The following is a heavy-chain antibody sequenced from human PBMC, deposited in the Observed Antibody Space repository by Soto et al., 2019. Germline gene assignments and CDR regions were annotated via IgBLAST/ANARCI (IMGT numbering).Heavy chain of an antibody. Sequence: QITLKESGPPLVKPTQTLTLTCAFSGLSLTTNGLSVGWVRQPPGKALEWLALIYWDDDKRYSPSLKSRLTITRDTSKNQVVLTMTNMDPVDTATYYCAHSSTDLNPALDVWGQGTTVSVSS. CDR3: AHSSTDLNPALDV. V-gene: IGHV2-5*02. D-gene: IGHD3-3*01. J-gene: IGHJ6*02. CDR2: IYWDDDK. CDR1: GLSLTTNGLS.